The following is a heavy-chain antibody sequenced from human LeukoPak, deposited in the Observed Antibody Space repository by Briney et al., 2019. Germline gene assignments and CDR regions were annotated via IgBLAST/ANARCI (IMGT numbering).Heavy chain of an antibody. V-gene: IGHV3-30-3*01. J-gene: IGHJ4*02. CDR3: ARAMAVAGTAFDY. Sequence: GGSLRLSCAASGFTFNSYAMHWVRQAPGKGLEWVAVISYDGSNKYYADSVKGRFTISRDNSKNTLYLQMNSLRAEDTAVYYCARAMAVAGTAFDYWGQGTLVTVSS. CDR2: ISYDGSNK. D-gene: IGHD6-19*01. CDR1: GFTFNSYA.